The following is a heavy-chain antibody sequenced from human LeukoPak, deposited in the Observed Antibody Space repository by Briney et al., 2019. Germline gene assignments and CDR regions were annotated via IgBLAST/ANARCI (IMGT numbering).Heavy chain of an antibody. V-gene: IGHV1-69*13. CDR3: ARDTKWELLEGYFDY. CDR1: GGTFSSYA. J-gene: IGHJ4*02. Sequence: SVKVSCKASGGTFSSYAISWVRQAPGQGLEWMGGIIPIFGTANYTQKFQGRVTITADESTSTAYMELSSLRSEDTAVYYCARDTKWELLEGYFDYWGQGTLVTVSS. D-gene: IGHD1-26*01. CDR2: IIPIFGTA.